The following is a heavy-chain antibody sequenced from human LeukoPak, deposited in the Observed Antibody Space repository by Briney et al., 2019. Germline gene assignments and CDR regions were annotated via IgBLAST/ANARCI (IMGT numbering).Heavy chain of an antibody. V-gene: IGHV4-38-2*01. Sequence: PSETLSLTCAVSGYSISSGYYWGWIRQPPGKGLEWIGSIYHSGSTYYNPSLKGRVTISVDTSKNQFSLKLSSVTAADTAVYYCARSGSILRAFDPWGQGTLVTVSS. D-gene: IGHD3-10*01. CDR2: IYHSGST. CDR1: GYSISSGYY. CDR3: ARSGSILRAFDP. J-gene: IGHJ5*02.